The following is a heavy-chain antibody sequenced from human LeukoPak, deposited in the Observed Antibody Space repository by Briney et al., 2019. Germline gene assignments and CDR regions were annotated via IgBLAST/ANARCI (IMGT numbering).Heavy chain of an antibody. V-gene: IGHV3-74*01. J-gene: IGHJ4*02. Sequence: GGSLRLSCAASGFTFSGYWMHWVRQAPGKGLAWVSVIRSDGSITTYADSVKGRFTISRDTAKNTLYLQMDSLTDEDTAVYYCARSSGHAFPDYWGQGTLVTVSS. D-gene: IGHD3-22*01. CDR1: GFTFSGYW. CDR2: IRSDGSIT. CDR3: ARSSGHAFPDY.